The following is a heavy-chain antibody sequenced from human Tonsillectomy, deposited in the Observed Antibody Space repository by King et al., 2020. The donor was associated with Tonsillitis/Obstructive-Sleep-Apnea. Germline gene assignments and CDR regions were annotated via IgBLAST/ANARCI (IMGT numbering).Heavy chain of an antibody. V-gene: IGHV4-31*03. CDR1: GGSISSGGYY. D-gene: IGHD3-22*01. CDR2: IYYSGST. CDR3: VSEPYDSSGYTLDY. Sequence: QLQESGPGLVKPSQTLSLTCTVSGGSISSGGYYWSWIRQHPGKGLEWIGYIYYSGSTYYNPSLKSRVTISVDTSKNQFSLKLSSVTAADTAVYYWVSEPYDSSGYTLDYWGQGTLVTVSS. J-gene: IGHJ4*02.